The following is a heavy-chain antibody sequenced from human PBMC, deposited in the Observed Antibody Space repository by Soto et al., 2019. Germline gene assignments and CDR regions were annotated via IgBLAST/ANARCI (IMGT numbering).Heavy chain of an antibody. CDR2: IYWDDDN. J-gene: IGHJ5*02. V-gene: IGHV2-5*02. CDR3: AHYVSASPAGWFDP. CDR1: GFSLSTSREA. Sequence: QITLKESGPALVKPTQTLTLTCTFSGFSLSTSREAVGWIRQPPGEALEWLALIYWDDDNRYNPTLKTRLTLTKDTSKNQVVLTLTNMDPVDTATYYCAHYVSASPAGWFDPWGQGILVTVSS. D-gene: IGHD3-10*01.